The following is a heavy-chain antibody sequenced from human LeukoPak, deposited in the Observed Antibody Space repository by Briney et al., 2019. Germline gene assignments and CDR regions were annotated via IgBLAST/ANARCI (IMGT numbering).Heavy chain of an antibody. CDR3: AKDKGDYTSSSSSYNWFDS. J-gene: IGHJ5*01. D-gene: IGHD6-6*01. Sequence: GGSLRLSCAASGFTFSSYAMSWVRQAPGKGPEWVSAISGSGGSTCYPDSVRGRFTISRDNPKSTLYLQISSLRAEDTALYYCAKDKGDYTSSSSSYNWFDSWGQGTLVTVSS. CDR1: GFTFSSYA. CDR2: ISGSGGST. V-gene: IGHV3-23*01.